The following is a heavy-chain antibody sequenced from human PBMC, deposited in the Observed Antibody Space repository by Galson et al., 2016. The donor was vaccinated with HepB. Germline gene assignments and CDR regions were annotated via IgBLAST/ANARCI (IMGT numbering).Heavy chain of an antibody. V-gene: IGHV3-30*03. D-gene: IGHD2-2*01. Sequence: SLRLSCAASGFNFRPYDMHWVRQAPGKGLEWVTSVSYDGETKFYADSVKGRFSISRDNSKNTVSLQMSGRRGEDSALYYCVKQGPAALHSHFDFWGQGTLVTVSS. CDR3: VKQGPAALHSHFDF. J-gene: IGHJ4*02. CDR1: GFNFRPYD. CDR2: VSYDGETK.